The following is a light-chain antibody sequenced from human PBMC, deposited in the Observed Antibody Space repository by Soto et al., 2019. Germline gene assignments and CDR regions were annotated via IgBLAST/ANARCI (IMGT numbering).Light chain of an antibody. Sequence: QSVLTQPPSLSAAPGQRVTISCSGSSSNIGNNYVSWYQQFPGTAPKFLIYDNKKRPSGIPDRFSGSKSGTSATLGITGLQTGDEADYYCATWDSSLSAVVFGGGTKL. J-gene: IGLJ2*01. V-gene: IGLV1-51*01. CDR2: DNK. CDR1: SSNIGNNY. CDR3: ATWDSSLSAVV.